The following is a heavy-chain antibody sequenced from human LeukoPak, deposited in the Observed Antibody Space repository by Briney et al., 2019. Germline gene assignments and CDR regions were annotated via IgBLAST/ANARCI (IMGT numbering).Heavy chain of an antibody. J-gene: IGHJ4*02. CDR3: ARWTGASRYFDY. Sequence: PGGSLRLSCAASGFTFSSYGLIWVRQAPGKGLDWASYISSSSSTIYYADSVKVRFTISRDNAKNSLYLQMNSLRDEDTAVYYCARWTGASRYFDYWGQGTLVTVSS. CDR2: ISSSSSTI. D-gene: IGHD1-26*01. CDR1: GFTFSSYG. V-gene: IGHV3-48*02.